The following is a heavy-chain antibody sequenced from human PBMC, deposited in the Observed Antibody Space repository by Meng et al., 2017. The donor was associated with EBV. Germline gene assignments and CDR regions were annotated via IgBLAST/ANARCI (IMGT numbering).Heavy chain of an antibody. D-gene: IGHD3-10*01. Sequence: IPLKESGPTLLQPTQTLLLTCTFSGISLTTSGVGVGWIRQPPGKALEWLAVIYWDDAKRYSPSLKNRLTITKDTSKNQVVLTMTNMDPVDTATYFCAHSKYYSDSGGYWDYFDDWGQGTLVTVSS. CDR3: AHSKYYSDSGGYWDYFDD. CDR1: GISLTTSGVG. CDR2: IYWDDAK. J-gene: IGHJ4*02. V-gene: IGHV2-5*02.